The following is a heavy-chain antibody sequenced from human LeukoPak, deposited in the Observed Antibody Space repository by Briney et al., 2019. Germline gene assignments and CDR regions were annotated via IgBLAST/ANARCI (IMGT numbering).Heavy chain of an antibody. CDR1: DGSISSCY. V-gene: IGHV4-59*01. D-gene: IGHD6-19*01. Sequence: PSETLSLTCTVADGSISSCYWNWIRQPPGKGLEWIGYIYFSGSTNYNPSLKSRVTISIDTSKNQFSLKLSSVTAADTAVYYCARARRAVADYFDYWGQGTLVTVPS. J-gene: IGHJ4*02. CDR2: IYFSGST. CDR3: ARARRAVADYFDY.